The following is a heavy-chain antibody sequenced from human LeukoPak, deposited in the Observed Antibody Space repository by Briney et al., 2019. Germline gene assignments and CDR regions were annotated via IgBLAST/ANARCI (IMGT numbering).Heavy chain of an antibody. J-gene: IGHJ6*02. V-gene: IGHV4-34*01. CDR3: ARSRGYNWNYRIGYGMDV. D-gene: IGHD1-7*01. Sequence: SETLFLTCAVYGGSFSGYYWSWIRQPPGKGLEWIGEINHSGSTNYNPSLKSRVTISVDTSKNQFSLKLSSVTAADTAVYYCARSRGYNWNYRIGYGMDVWGQGTTVTVSS. CDR2: INHSGST. CDR1: GGSFSGYY.